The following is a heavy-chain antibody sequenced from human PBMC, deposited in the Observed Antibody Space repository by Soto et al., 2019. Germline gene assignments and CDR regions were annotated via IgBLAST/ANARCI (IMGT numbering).Heavy chain of an antibody. V-gene: IGHV4-59*08. Sequence: SETLSLTCTVSGGSISSYYWSRIRQPPGKGLEWIGSISYSGSTNYNPSLKSRVTISVDTSKNQFSLRLTSVTAADTAVYYCARPRGRASPRAFDPWGQGTLVTVSS. D-gene: IGHD2-2*01. CDR3: ARPRGRASPRAFDP. CDR1: GGSISSYY. J-gene: IGHJ5*02. CDR2: ISYSGST.